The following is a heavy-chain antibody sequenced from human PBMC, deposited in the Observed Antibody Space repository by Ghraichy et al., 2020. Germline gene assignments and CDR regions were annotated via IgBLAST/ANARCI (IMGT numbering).Heavy chain of an antibody. CDR2: IRSKANRYAT. CDR1: GFSFSDSA. D-gene: IGHD1-14*01. CDR3: LNAVTTLGY. J-gene: IGHJ4*02. Sequence: GGSLRLSWAASGFSFSDSAIHWVHQASGKGLEWVGRIRSKANRYATAYAASVKGRFTISRDDFKNTAYLQLNSLKTEDTAVYYCLNAVTTLGYWGQGTLVTVSS. V-gene: IGHV3-73*01.